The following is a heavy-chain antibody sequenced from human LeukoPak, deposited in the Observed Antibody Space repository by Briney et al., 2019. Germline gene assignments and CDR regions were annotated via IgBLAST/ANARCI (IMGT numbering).Heavy chain of an antibody. CDR1: GFTFSTSA. Sequence: GGSLRLSCVVSGFTFSTSAMSWVRQAPGKGLEWVSGISESGGSTYYADSVKGRFTISRDNSKNTLYLQMNSLRAEDTAVYYCARVVAAMGGIDYWGQGTLVTVSS. CDR3: ARVVAAMGGIDY. CDR2: ISESGGST. D-gene: IGHD2-21*02. V-gene: IGHV3-23*01. J-gene: IGHJ4*02.